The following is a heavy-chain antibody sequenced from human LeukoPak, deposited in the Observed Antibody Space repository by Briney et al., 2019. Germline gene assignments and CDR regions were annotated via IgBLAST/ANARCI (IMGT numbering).Heavy chain of an antibody. CDR1: GFTFSSYG. CDR3: ARRSGSYLYYFDY. Sequence: GGSLRLSCAASGFTFSSYGMHWVRQAPGKGLEWVAVIWYDGSNKYYADSVKGRFTISRDNSKNTLYLQMNSLRAEDTAVYYCARRSGSYLYYFDYWGQGTLVTVSS. D-gene: IGHD3-10*01. J-gene: IGHJ4*02. V-gene: IGHV3-33*01. CDR2: IWYDGSNK.